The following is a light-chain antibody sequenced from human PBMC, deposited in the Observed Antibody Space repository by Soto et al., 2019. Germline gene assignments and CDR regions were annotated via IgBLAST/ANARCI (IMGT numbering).Light chain of an antibody. V-gene: IGKV3-11*01. CDR2: DTS. CDR3: QQRSSWPLT. CDR1: QSVSGY. J-gene: IGKJ4*01. Sequence: EIVLTQSPATLSLSPGERATLSCRASQSVSGYLAWFQQKPGQAPRLLIYDTSNRATDIPARFSGSGSGTDYSLTISSLPPEDFAVYYCQQRSSWPLTFGGGTRVEL.